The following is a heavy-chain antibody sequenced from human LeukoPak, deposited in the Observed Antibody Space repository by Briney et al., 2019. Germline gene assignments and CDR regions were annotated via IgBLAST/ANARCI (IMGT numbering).Heavy chain of an antibody. CDR2: IYYSGST. V-gene: IGHV4-39*07. CDR3: ARIVGPVLRYYYYYMDV. D-gene: IGHD1-26*01. Sequence: SETLSLTCTVSGGSISSSSYYWGWVRQPPGKGLEWIGSIYYSGSTYYNPSLKSRVTISVDTSKNQFSLKLSSVTAADTAVYYCARIVGPVLRYYYYYMDVWGKGTTVTVSS. CDR1: GGSISSSSYY. J-gene: IGHJ6*03.